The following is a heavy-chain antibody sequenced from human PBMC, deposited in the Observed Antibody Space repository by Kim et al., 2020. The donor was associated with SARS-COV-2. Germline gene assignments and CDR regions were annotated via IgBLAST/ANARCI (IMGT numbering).Heavy chain of an antibody. CDR3: ARQGGATTFNFDY. D-gene: IGHD1-26*01. V-gene: IGHV1-46*01. J-gene: IGHJ4*02. Sequence: YDQKFQGRVTMARDTSSSTVYMDLSSLRSEDTAVFYCARQGGATTFNFDYWGQGTLVTVSS.